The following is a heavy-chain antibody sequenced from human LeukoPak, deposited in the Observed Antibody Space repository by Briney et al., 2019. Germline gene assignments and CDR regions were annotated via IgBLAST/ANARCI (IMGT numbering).Heavy chain of an antibody. CDR1: GFTFSSYW. Sequence: PGGSLRLSCAASGFTFSSYWMSWVRQAPGKGVEWVANIKQDGSEKYYVDSVKGRFTISRDNAKNTLYLQMNSLRAEDTAVYYCAAFGDKYYYYMDVWGKGTTVTVSS. D-gene: IGHD3-10*01. J-gene: IGHJ6*03. CDR2: IKQDGSEK. CDR3: AAFGDKYYYYMDV. V-gene: IGHV3-7*03.